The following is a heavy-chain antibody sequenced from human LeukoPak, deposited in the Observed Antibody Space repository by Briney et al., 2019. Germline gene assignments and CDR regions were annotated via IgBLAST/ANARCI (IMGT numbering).Heavy chain of an antibody. CDR3: ARDEQLLPKWFDR. V-gene: IGHV1-18*01. CDR2: ISGYNGNT. J-gene: IGHJ5*02. D-gene: IGHD6-13*01. CDR1: GYTFISYG. Sequence: ASVKVSCKASGYTFISYGISWVRQAPGQGLEWMGWISGYNGNTDYAQKFQGRVTMTTDTSTSIAYMELRSLRFDDTAVYYCARDEQLLPKWFDRWGQGTLVTVSS.